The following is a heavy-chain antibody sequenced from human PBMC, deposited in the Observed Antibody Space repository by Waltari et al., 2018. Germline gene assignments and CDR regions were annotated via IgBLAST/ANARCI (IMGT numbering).Heavy chain of an antibody. J-gene: IGHJ4*02. D-gene: IGHD3-10*01. V-gene: IGHV4-59*01. CDR1: GGSISSYY. CDR3: ARYYYGSGSYLDY. CDR2: IYYSGST. Sequence: QVQLQESGPGLVKPSETLSLTRTVSGGSISSYYWSWIRQPPGKGLEWIGYIYYSGSTSYNPSLMSRVTISVDTSKNQFSLKLSSVTAADTAVYYCARYYYGSGSYLDYWGQGTLVTVSS.